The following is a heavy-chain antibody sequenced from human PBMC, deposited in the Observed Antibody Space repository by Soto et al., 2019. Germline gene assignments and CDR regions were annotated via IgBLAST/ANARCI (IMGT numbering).Heavy chain of an antibody. CDR1: GFTFSDYY. CDR2: ISSSSSYT. J-gene: IGHJ4*02. D-gene: IGHD5-12*01. V-gene: IGHV3-11*05. CDR3: ARDHHRYSGYDYVDY. Sequence: QVQLVESGGGLVKPGGSLRLSCVASGFTFSDYYMSWIRQAPGKGLEWVSYISSSSSYTNYSDSVKGPFTIARDNAKNSLNLQMNSLRAEDTAVDYCARDHHRYSGYDYVDYWGQGTLVTVSS.